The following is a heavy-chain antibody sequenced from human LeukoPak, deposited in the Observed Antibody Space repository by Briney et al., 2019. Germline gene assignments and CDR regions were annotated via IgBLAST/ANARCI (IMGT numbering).Heavy chain of an antibody. Sequence: PGGSLRLSCAASGLTFDDYAMHWVRQAPGKGLEWVSGISWNSGSIGYADSVKGRFTISRDNAKNSLYLQMNSLRAEDMALYYCAKTSRIAAAGTRADAFDIWGRGTMVTVSS. CDR3: AKTSRIAAAGTRADAFDI. V-gene: IGHV3-9*03. D-gene: IGHD6-13*01. CDR1: GLTFDDYA. CDR2: ISWNSGSI. J-gene: IGHJ3*02.